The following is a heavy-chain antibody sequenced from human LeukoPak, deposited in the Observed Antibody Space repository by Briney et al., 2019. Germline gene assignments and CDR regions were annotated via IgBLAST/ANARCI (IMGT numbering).Heavy chain of an antibody. D-gene: IGHD1-26*01. J-gene: IGHJ4*02. CDR2: ISTTSIYI. CDR1: GFTFSNYN. V-gene: IGHV3-21*01. CDR3: ARTDSGSYGY. Sequence: KPGGSLRLSCAASGFTFSNYNMNWVRQAPGKGLEWVSSISTTSIYIYYANSVKGRFTVSRDNAKKLLYLEMDNLRAEDTAVYYCARTDSGSYGYWGQGTLVTVSS.